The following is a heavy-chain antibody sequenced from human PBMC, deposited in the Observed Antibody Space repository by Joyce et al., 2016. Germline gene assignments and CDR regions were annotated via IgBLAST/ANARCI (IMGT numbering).Heavy chain of an antibody. V-gene: IGHV3-21*02. CDR2: ISRDSTYI. Sequence: EVQLVESGGGLVKTGGSLRISCADSGFTVSTPSMSWFLRDPGKGLEWVSAISRDSTYILYADSVKGRFTVSRDNAKNSLYLQMNSLRAEDTAVFFCARGGIVYDYSMDLWGQGTTVTVSS. CDR1: GFTVSTPS. J-gene: IGHJ6*02. D-gene: IGHD3-22*01. CDR3: ARGGIVYDYSMDL.